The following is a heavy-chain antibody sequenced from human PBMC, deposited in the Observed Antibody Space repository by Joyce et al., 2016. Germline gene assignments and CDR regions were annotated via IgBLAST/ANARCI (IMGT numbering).Heavy chain of an antibody. J-gene: IGHJ5*02. Sequence: QLQLQESGPGLAKPSETLSFTCAVFGGSITTSPYYWGWIRQPPGKGLEWIGTISYSAITHYSPSLNNRASISVDTAKNQLSLKLGSVTAADTAVYYCARHTASKAVAGIHYFDPWGHGTLGTVSS. CDR3: ARHTASKAVAGIHYFDP. D-gene: IGHD6-19*01. CDR1: GGSITTSPYY. V-gene: IGHV4-39*01. CDR2: ISYSAIT.